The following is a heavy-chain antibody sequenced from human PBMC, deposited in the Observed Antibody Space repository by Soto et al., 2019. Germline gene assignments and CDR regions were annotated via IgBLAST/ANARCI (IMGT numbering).Heavy chain of an antibody. CDR1: GGSFSGYY. J-gene: IGHJ5*02. CDR3: ARVWFGSKRFDH. CDR2: INHSGST. Sequence: SETLSLTCAVYGGSFSGYYWSWIRQPPGKGLEWIGEINHSGSTNYNPSLKSRVTISVDTSKNQFSLKLSSVTAADTAVYYCARVWFGSKRFDHWGKGTLVTVS. V-gene: IGHV4-34*01. D-gene: IGHD3-10*01.